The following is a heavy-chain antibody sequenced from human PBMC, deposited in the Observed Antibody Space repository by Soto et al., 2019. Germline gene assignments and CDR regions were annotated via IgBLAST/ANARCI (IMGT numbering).Heavy chain of an antibody. CDR3: ARASIAVAGTKYYYYYYGMDV. V-gene: IGHV4-34*01. Sequence: SETLSLTCAVCGGSFSGYYWSWIRQPPGKGLEWIGEINHSGSTNYNPSLKSRVTISVDTSKNQFSLKLSSVTAADTAVYYCARASIAVAGTKYYYYYYGMDVWGQGTTVTVSS. D-gene: IGHD6-19*01. CDR2: INHSGST. CDR1: GGSFSGYY. J-gene: IGHJ6*02.